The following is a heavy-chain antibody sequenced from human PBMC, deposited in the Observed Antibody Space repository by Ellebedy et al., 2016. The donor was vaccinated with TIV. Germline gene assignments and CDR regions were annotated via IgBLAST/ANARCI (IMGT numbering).Heavy chain of an antibody. J-gene: IGHJ2*01. CDR2: IGTGFDT. CDR1: GFTFSNYD. V-gene: IGHV3-13*01. Sequence: GGSLRLSCAASGFTFSNYDFHWVRQPTGKGLEWVSAIGTGFDTYYPDSVKGRFTISRENAKNSLYLHMHSLTAGDTAVCYCVRETLDGSDYGTGWYFDLWGRGTLVTVSS. D-gene: IGHD5-12*01. CDR3: VRETLDGSDYGTGWYFDL.